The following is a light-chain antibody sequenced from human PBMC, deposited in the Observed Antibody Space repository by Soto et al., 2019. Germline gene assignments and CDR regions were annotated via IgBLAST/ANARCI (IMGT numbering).Light chain of an antibody. CDR2: AAS. CDR1: QSISSY. Sequence: DIQMTQSPSSLSASVGDRVSITCRASQSISSYLNWYQHKPGQAPKLLIYAASGLRSGVPLRFSGSGSGTDFTLTISSLQPEDFATYYCQQSYDTPWTFGQGTRVEIK. V-gene: IGKV1-39*01. CDR3: QQSYDTPWT. J-gene: IGKJ1*01.